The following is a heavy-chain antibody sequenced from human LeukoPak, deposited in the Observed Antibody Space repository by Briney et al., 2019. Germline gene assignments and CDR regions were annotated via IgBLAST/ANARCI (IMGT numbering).Heavy chain of an antibody. V-gene: IGHV3-7*01. CDR2: INRDGTKT. Sequence: GGSLRLSCAASGFTFTSFWMTWVRQSPGKGLEWVANINRDGTKTTYMDSVKGRFTISRDSAKNSLFLHMSSLRAEDTAVYYCATAPAAADSSWGQGTLVAVSS. CDR3: ATAPAAADSS. D-gene: IGHD6-13*01. J-gene: IGHJ5*02. CDR1: GFTFTSFW.